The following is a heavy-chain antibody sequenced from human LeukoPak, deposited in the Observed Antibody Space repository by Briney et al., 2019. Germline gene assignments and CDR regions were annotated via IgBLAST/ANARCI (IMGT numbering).Heavy chain of an antibody. J-gene: IGHJ3*02. D-gene: IGHD1-1*01. Sequence: GGSLRLSCAASGFTFSSYSMNWVRQAPGKGLEWVSCISSSSITIYYADSVKGRFIISRDNAKNSLYLQMNSLRAEDTAVYYCARRVTVHDAFDIWGQGTMVTVSS. V-gene: IGHV3-48*04. CDR1: GFTFSSYS. CDR3: ARRVTVHDAFDI. CDR2: ISSSSITI.